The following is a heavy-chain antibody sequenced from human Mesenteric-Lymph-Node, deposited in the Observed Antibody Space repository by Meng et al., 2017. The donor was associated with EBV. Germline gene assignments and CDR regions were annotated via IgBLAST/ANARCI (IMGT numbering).Heavy chain of an antibody. Sequence: LCKPLAVLTRPGALFGGSNRACGYAWTRYGNPRGKGVAGIGYIYLRGITSYNPSLKNRVTLSVERSKTQFSLKLRSVTAADTAGYYCARVAGSNYGSGSYYFDYWGQGTLVTVSS. CDR2: IYLRGIT. CDR3: ARVAGSNYGSGSYYFDY. V-gene: IGHV4-30-2*01. D-gene: IGHD3-10*01. J-gene: IGHJ4*02. CDR1: GGSNRACGYA.